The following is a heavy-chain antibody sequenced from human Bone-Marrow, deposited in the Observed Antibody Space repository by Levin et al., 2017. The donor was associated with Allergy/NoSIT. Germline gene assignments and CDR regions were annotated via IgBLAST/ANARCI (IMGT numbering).Heavy chain of an antibody. V-gene: IGHV3-30-3*01. D-gene: IGHD6-19*01. Sequence: LSLTCVASGFTFSSDAMHWVRQAPGKGLEWVALISNDGTLKYYADSVKGRFFISRDNSKNTLYLQMNSLTSDDTAFYYCAGAKAGYTSGWPGPFDPWGQGTLVTVSS. CDR2: ISNDGTLK. J-gene: IGHJ5*02. CDR1: GFTFSSDA. CDR3: AGAKAGYTSGWPGPFDP.